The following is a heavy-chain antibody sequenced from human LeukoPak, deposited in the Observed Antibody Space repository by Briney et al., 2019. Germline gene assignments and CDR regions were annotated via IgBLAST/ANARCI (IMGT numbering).Heavy chain of an antibody. V-gene: IGHV4-34*01. D-gene: IGHD3-22*01. Sequence: PSETLSLTCAVYGGSFSGYYWSWIRQPPGKGLEWIGEINHSGSTNYNPSLKSRVTISVDTSKNQFSLKLSSVTAADTAVYYCARGLLLSYYDSSAYFDYWGQGTLVTVSS. CDR3: ARGLLLSYYDSSAYFDY. CDR2: INHSGST. J-gene: IGHJ4*02. CDR1: GGSFSGYY.